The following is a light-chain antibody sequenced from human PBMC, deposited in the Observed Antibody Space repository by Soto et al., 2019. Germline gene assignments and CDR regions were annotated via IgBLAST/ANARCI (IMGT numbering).Light chain of an antibody. CDR3: QQYRSSPRT. V-gene: IGKV3-20*01. CDR1: QSSSSNY. CDR2: GAS. J-gene: IGKJ1*01. Sequence: EIVLTQSPGTLSMSPGERATLSCRASQSSSSNYLAWYQHKPGQAPRLIIYGASSRATRIPDRFSGSGSGTDFTLPINSLEAEDLAGYYGQQYRSSPRTCGQGPKVE.